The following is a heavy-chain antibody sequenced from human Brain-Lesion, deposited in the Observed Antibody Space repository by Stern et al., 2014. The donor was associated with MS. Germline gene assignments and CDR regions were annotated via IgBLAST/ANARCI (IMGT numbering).Heavy chain of an antibody. J-gene: IGHJ4*02. Sequence: EVQLVESGGGLVQPGGSLRLSCAASGFTFSHSWMHWVRQAPGKGLVWVSRINRDGRTTTYADSVKGRFTISRDNAKNTLYLQMSSLRAEDTAVYYCTILSGXXXXWGQGTLVTVSS. CDR3: TILSGXXXX. D-gene: IGHD3-10*01. V-gene: IGHV3-74*02. CDR1: GFTFSHSW. CDR2: INRDGRTT.